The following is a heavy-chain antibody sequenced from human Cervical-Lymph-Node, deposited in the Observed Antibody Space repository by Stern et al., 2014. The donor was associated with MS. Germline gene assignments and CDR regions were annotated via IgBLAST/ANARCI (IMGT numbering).Heavy chain of an antibody. J-gene: IGHJ4*02. CDR2: INSDGSST. CDR1: GFIFSNYW. V-gene: IGHV3-74*03. Sequence: EDQLVESGGDLVQPGGSLRLSCAASGFIFSNYWMQWVRQAPGKGLVWVSHINSDGSSTTYADSVKGRFTTSRDNAKNTLYLQMDDLRAEDTAVYFCVRDNYGTDYWGQGTLVTVSS. CDR3: VRDNYGTDY. D-gene: IGHD3-16*01.